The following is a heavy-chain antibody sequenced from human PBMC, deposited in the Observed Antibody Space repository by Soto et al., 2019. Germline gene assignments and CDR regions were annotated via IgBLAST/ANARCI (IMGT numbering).Heavy chain of an antibody. Sequence: KTSETLSLTCTVSGGSISSSSYYWGWIRQPPGKGLEWIGSIYYSGSTYYNPSLKSRVTISVDTSKNQFSLKLSSVTAADTAVYYCARHWEGLTTVTHFDYWGQGTLVTVSS. CDR3: ARHWEGLTTVTHFDY. J-gene: IGHJ4*02. CDR1: GGSISSSSYY. D-gene: IGHD4-17*01. CDR2: IYYSGST. V-gene: IGHV4-39*01.